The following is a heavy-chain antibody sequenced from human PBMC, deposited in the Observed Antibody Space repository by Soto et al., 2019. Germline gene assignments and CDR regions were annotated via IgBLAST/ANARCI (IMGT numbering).Heavy chain of an antibody. Sequence: QVQLVESGGGVVQPGKSLSLSCVVSGFTFSSYGMHWVRQAPGKGLEWVALISYDGSQKYFGVSVKGRFTISRDNSKNTLYLEMNSLRGDDTALYYCVKEMAGSYYSAYHFDYWGQGTQVTVSS. V-gene: IGHV3-30*18. CDR2: ISYDGSQK. CDR3: VKEMAGSYYSAYHFDY. D-gene: IGHD1-26*01. CDR1: GFTFSSYG. J-gene: IGHJ4*02.